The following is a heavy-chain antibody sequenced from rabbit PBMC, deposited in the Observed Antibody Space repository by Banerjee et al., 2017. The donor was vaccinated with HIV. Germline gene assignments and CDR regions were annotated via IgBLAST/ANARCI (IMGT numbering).Heavy chain of an antibody. Sequence: QEQLVESGGGLVTLGGSLKLSCKASGIDFSSYGISWVRQAPGKGLEWIAYIYPDYGSTDYASWVNGRFTISKTSSTTVTLQMTSLTAADTASYFCAKDDAVKHFNLWGQGTLVTVS. CDR2: IYPDYGST. D-gene: IGHD3-3*01. J-gene: IGHJ4*01. CDR3: AKDDAVKHFNL. CDR1: GIDFSSYG. V-gene: IGHV1S45*01.